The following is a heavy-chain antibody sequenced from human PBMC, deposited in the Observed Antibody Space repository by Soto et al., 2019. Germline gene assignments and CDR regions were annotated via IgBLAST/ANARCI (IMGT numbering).Heavy chain of an antibody. CDR1: GFTFRSHG. Sequence: PGGSLRLSCVASGFTFRSHGMHWVRQTPGKGLEWVAVIWYDGSNKYYADSVKGRFTISRDNSKNTLYLQMNSLRAEDTAVYYCARGNGIVVVPATHLDNWFDPWGQGTLVTVSS. V-gene: IGHV3-33*01. CDR2: IWYDGSNK. D-gene: IGHD2-2*01. CDR3: ARGNGIVVVPATHLDNWFDP. J-gene: IGHJ5*02.